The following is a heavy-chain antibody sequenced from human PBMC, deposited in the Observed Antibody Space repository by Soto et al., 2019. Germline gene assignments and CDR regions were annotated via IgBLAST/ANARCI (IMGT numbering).Heavy chain of an antibody. J-gene: IGHJ5*02. Sequence: SETLSLTCTVSAGSITSSDNFWGWIRQPPGKGLEWIGTIFYGGNTYYNPSLKSRVTMSVDTFKNQFSLRLSSVTAADTAIYFCARRERYYGSPGWFDPWGQGTRVTVS. V-gene: IGHV4-39*01. D-gene: IGHD3-16*01. CDR1: AGSITSSDNF. CDR3: ARRERYYGSPGWFDP. CDR2: IFYGGNT.